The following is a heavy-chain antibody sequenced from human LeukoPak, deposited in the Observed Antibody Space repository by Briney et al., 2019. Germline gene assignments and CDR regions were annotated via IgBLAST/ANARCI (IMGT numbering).Heavy chain of an antibody. V-gene: IGHV3-23*01. CDR3: AKYGLAGSGRFHYASHI. J-gene: IGHJ3*02. D-gene: IGHD3-10*01. CDR1: GFTFSSYC. CDR2: ITGSGGST. Sequence: GGSLRLSCAASGFTFSSYCMTWVRQAPGKGLEWVSAITGSGGSTYYADSVKGRSTISRDNSKNTLYLQMNGLRAEDTAVYYCAKYGLAGSGRFHYASHIWGQGTMVTVSA.